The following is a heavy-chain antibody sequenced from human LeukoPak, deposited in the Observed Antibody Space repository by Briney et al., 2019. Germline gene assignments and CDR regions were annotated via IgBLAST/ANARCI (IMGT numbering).Heavy chain of an antibody. J-gene: IGHJ6*03. CDR1: GGTFSSYA. Sequence: GASVKVSCKASGGTFSSYAISWVRQAPGQGLEWMGGIIPIFGTANYAQKFQGRVTITTDESTSTAYMELSSLRSEDTAVCYCARASLGYIPGPYYYMDVWGKGTTVTVSS. CDR2: IIPIFGTA. D-gene: IGHD2-2*02. CDR3: ARASLGYIPGPYYYMDV. V-gene: IGHV1-69*05.